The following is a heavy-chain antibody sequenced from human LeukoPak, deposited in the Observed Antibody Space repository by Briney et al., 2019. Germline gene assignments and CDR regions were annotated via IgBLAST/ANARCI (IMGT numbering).Heavy chain of an antibody. CDR2: IKSKTDGGTR. CDR3: STEYSGYGRDYYYMDG. Sequence: GTSLRLSCAASGLTFSNAWMTWVRQAPGKGLEWVGHIKSKTDGGTRHYAAPVKGRFAISRDDSRNTLYLQMNSLKTEDTAVYYCSTEYSGYGRDYYYMDGWGKGTTVTVSS. V-gene: IGHV3-15*01. J-gene: IGHJ6*03. CDR1: GLTFSNAW. D-gene: IGHD5-12*01.